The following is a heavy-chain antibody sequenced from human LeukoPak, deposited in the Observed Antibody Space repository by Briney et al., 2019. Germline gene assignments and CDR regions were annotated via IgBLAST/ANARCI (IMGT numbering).Heavy chain of an antibody. Sequence: GSLRLSCAASGFTVSFNYMSWVRQAPGKGLEWISVIYSGGSTYYADSVKGRFTISRDDSKNTLYLQMNSLRAEDTAIYYCARAQWRTYSYYYMDVWGKGTTVTVSS. J-gene: IGHJ6*03. CDR2: IYSGGST. D-gene: IGHD6-19*01. CDR1: GFTVSFNY. CDR3: ARAQWRTYSYYYMDV. V-gene: IGHV3-53*01.